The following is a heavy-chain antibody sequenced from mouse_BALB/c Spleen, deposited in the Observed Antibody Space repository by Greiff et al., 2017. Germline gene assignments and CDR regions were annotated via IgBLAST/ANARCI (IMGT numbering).Heavy chain of an antibody. CDR3: ASPLLRGFAD. D-gene: IGHD1-1*01. CDR2: IDPANGNT. CDR1: GFNIKDTY. J-gene: IGHJ3*01. V-gene: IGHV14-3*02. Sequence: EVQLQQSGAELVKPGASVKLSCTASGFNIKDTYMHWVKQRPEQGLEWIGRIDPANGNTKYDPKFQGKATITADTSSNTAYLQLSSLTSEDTAVYYCASPLLRGFADWGQGTLVTVSA.